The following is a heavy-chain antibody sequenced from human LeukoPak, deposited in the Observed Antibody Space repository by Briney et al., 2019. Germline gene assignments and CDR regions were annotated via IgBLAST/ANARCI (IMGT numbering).Heavy chain of an antibody. J-gene: IGHJ5*02. CDR2: VTHGGST. V-gene: IGHV4-34*01. CDR3: ARESYLDWFDP. D-gene: IGHD3-10*01. CDR1: GGSFNSYS. Sequence: SETLSLTCAVHGGSFNSYSWSWIRQPPGKGLEWIGEVTHGGSTNYNPSLKSRVTISVDTSRNQFSLKLTSVTAADRGVYYCARESYLDWFDPWSQGTLVTVSS.